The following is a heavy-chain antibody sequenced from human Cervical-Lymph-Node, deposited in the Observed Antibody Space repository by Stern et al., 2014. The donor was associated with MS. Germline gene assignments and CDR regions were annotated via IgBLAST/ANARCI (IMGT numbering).Heavy chain of an antibody. D-gene: IGHD1-1*01. CDR3: EVGSLAMDV. Sequence: VQLVESGAEVKKPGSSVTVSCKASGDTFTDYAIRWVRQAPGQGPEWMGGITPIFNSADYAQKFQGRLTITADKSRSTAYMELSSLTSEDTAVYAREVGSLAMDVWGQGTTVIVSS. CDR1: GDTFTDYA. CDR2: ITPIFNSA. V-gene: IGHV1-69*06. J-gene: IGHJ6*01.